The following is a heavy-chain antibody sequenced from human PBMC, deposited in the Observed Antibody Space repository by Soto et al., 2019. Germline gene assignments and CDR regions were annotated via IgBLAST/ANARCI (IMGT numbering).Heavy chain of an antibody. Sequence: QVHLVQSGAEVKNPGASVKVSCKGSGYDFTTYGITWVRQAPGQGLEWMAWISAHNGNTNYAPNLQGRVTVTRDISTSTAYIELRSLRSDDTAVYYCARGRYGDYWGQGALVTVSS. J-gene: IGHJ4*02. D-gene: IGHD1-1*01. V-gene: IGHV1-18*01. CDR2: ISAHNGNT. CDR1: GYDFTTYG. CDR3: ARGRYGDY.